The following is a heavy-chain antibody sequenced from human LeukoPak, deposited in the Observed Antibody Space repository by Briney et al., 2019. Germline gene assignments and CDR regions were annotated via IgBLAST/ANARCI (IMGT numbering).Heavy chain of an antibody. CDR2: INPSGGTT. CDR1: GDTFTSYY. CDR3: TRDKGGSYSDY. D-gene: IGHD1-26*01. J-gene: IGHJ4*02. Sequence: ASGKVSCKASGDTFTSYYIHWVRQAPGQGLEWVGIINPSGGTTTYAQKLQGRVTMTRDTSTSTVYMELSSLRSDDTAVYYCTRDKGGSYSDYWGQGTLVTVSS. V-gene: IGHV1-46*01.